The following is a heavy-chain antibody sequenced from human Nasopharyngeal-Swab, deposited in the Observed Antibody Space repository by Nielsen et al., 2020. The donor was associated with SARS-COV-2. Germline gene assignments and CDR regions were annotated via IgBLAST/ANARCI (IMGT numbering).Heavy chain of an antibody. D-gene: IGHD4-17*01. Sequence: SETLSLTCAVYGGSFTTYFWIWIRQPPGKGLEWIGKINHIGSTNYNTYNPSLNSRVTISLATSKNQFSLTLTSVTAADTAIYFCARGRYYGDYDYWGQGALVTVSS. CDR3: ARGRYYGDYDY. CDR2: INHIGST. V-gene: IGHV4-34*01. CDR1: GGSFTTYF. J-gene: IGHJ4*02.